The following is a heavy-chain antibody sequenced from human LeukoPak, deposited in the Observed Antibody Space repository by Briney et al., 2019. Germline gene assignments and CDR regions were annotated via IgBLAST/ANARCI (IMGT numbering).Heavy chain of an antibody. CDR1: GFTVSSNY. Sequence: GGSLRLSCAASGFTVSSNYMSWVRQAPGKGLEWVSVIYSGGSTYYADSVKGRFTISRDNSKSTLYLQMNSLRPEDTAVYYCAKDYLEGGWRLPSDCWGQGTLVTVSS. V-gene: IGHV3-53*05. J-gene: IGHJ4*02. CDR2: IYSGGST. CDR3: AKDYLEGGWRLPSDC. D-gene: IGHD6-19*01.